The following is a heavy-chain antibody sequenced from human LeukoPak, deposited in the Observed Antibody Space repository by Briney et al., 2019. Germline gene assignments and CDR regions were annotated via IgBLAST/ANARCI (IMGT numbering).Heavy chain of an antibody. D-gene: IGHD5-18*01. CDR3: AKDRGYGDYYYGMDV. Sequence: GGSLRLSCSASGFTFNRFYLHWVRQAPGKGLEFVSHISSNGATTYYADSVKGRFTISRDNSKNTLFLQMDSLRAEDTADYYCAKDRGYGDYYYGMDVWGQGTTVTVSS. J-gene: IGHJ6*02. CDR2: ISSNGATT. CDR1: GFTFNRFY. V-gene: IGHV3-64*04.